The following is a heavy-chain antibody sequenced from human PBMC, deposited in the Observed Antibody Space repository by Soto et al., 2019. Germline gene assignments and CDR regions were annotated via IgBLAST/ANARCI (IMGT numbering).Heavy chain of an antibody. CDR2: IYYSGST. CDR3: XXRXSSAFDI. Sequence: QVQLQESGPGLVKPSETLSLTCTVSGGSIXXXXXXWIRXPPGKGLEWIGYIYYSGSTNYNPSLXXXXXXXXXXXXXXXXXXXXXXXXXXXXVXXXXXRXSSAFDIWGQGTMVTVSS. V-gene: IGHV4-59*01. CDR1: GGSIXXXX. J-gene: IGHJ3*02. D-gene: IGHD6-13*01.